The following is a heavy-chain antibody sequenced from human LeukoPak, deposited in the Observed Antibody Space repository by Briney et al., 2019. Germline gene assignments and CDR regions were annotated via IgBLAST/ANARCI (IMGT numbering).Heavy chain of an antibody. Sequence: ASVKVSCKASGYTFTSYDINWVRQAPGQGLEWLGWMNPNSGNTGYAQKFQGRVTMTSNTSIRTEYVEMSSLRSEDTAVYYCAGVMYCGSGSWFSDYGMDVWGQGTTVTVSS. V-gene: IGHV1-8*01. J-gene: IGHJ6*02. CDR2: MNPNSGNT. CDR1: GYTFTSYD. CDR3: AGVMYCGSGSWFSDYGMDV. D-gene: IGHD6-13*01.